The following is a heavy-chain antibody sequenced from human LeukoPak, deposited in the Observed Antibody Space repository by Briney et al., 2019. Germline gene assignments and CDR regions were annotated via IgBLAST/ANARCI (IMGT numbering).Heavy chain of an antibody. Sequence: GGSLRLSCAASGFTFSRYDMNWVRQAPGKGLEWVSAISGSGGSTYYADSVKGRFTISRDNSKNTLYLQMNSLRAEDTAVYYCAKDLNAGTSAYWGQGTPVTVSS. CDR2: ISGSGGST. D-gene: IGHD6-13*01. CDR1: GFTFSRYD. CDR3: AKDLNAGTSAY. J-gene: IGHJ4*02. V-gene: IGHV3-23*01.